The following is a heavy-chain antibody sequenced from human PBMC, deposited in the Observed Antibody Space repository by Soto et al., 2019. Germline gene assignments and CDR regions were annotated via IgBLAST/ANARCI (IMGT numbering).Heavy chain of an antibody. CDR1: GFTFSSYG. V-gene: IGHV3-30*18. CDR2: ISYDGSNK. CDR3: AKDYIEGGDYGNFQH. D-gene: IGHD4-17*01. J-gene: IGHJ1*01. Sequence: GGSLRLSCAASGFTFSSYGMHWVRQAPGKGLEWVAVISYDGSNKYYADSVKGRFTISRDNSKNTLYLQMNSLRAEDTAVYYCAKDYIEGGDYGNFQHWGQGTLVTVSS.